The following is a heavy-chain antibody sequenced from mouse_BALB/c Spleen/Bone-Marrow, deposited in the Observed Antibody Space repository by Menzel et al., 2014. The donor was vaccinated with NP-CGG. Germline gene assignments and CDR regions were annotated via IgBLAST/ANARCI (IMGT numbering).Heavy chain of an antibody. CDR2: IDPANGNT. CDR3: ATMITDWYFDV. V-gene: IGHV14-3*02. CDR1: GFNIKDTY. J-gene: IGHJ1*01. D-gene: IGHD2-4*01. Sequence: VQLQQPGAELVKPGASVKLSCTASGFNIKDTYMHWVKQRPEQGLEWIGRIDPANGNTKYDPKFQGKATITADTSSSTAYLQLSSLTSEDTAVYYCATMITDWYFDVWGAGTTVTVSS.